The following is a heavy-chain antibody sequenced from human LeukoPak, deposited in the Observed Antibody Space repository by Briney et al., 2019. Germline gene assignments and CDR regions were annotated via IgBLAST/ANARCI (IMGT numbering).Heavy chain of an antibody. Sequence: SETLSLTCAVYGGSFSGYYWSWVRQPPGKGLEWIGEINHSGSTNYNPSLKSRVTISVDTSNNQFSLKLSSVTAADTAVYYCARRVRGHSGSYYGLYYYYYMDVWGKGTTVTVSS. V-gene: IGHV4-34*01. CDR2: INHSGST. D-gene: IGHD1-26*01. CDR3: ARRVRGHSGSYYGLYYYYYMDV. CDR1: GGSFSGYY. J-gene: IGHJ6*03.